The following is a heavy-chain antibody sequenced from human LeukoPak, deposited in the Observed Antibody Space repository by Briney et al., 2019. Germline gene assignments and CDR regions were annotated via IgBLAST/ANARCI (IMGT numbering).Heavy chain of an antibody. CDR3: VRLSGRNYSPVEY. V-gene: IGHV4-39*01. CDR1: GGSISSSSYY. J-gene: IGHJ4*02. CDR2: IYYVGDT. D-gene: IGHD1-26*01. Sequence: SETLSLTCTVSGGSISSSSYYWGWIRQPPGKGPEWIGSIYYVGDTYHNPSLKSRVTISVDTSKNQFSLKLSSVTAADTAVYYGVRLSGRNYSPVEYWGQGTLVTVSS.